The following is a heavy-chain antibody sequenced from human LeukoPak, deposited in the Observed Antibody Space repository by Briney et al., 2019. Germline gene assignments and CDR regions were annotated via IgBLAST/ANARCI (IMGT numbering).Heavy chain of an antibody. CDR1: GGSISSHY. V-gene: IGHV4-59*11. D-gene: IGHD3-10*01. Sequence: SSGTLSLTCTVSGGSISSHYWSWIRQPPGKGLEWIGYIYYSGSTNYNPSLKSRVTISVDTSKNQFSLKLSSVTAADTAVYYCARASPYYYGSGFDPWGQGTLVTVSS. CDR3: ARASPYYYGSGFDP. J-gene: IGHJ5*02. CDR2: IYYSGST.